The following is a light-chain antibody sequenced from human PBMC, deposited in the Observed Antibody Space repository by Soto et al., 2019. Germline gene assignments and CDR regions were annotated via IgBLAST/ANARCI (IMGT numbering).Light chain of an antibody. Sequence: QSALTQPASVSGSPGQSITISCTGTSSDVGGYNYVSWYQQHPGKAPKLMIYDVSYPPSGVSDRFSGSKSGNTASLTISGLQSEDEADYYCDSYTSGSSYVFGTGTKVTVL. V-gene: IGLV2-14*01. CDR1: SSDVGGYNY. CDR3: DSYTSGSSYV. CDR2: DVS. J-gene: IGLJ1*01.